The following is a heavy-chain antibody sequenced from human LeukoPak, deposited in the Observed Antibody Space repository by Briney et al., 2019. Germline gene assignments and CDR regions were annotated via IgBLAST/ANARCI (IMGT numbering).Heavy chain of an antibody. CDR3: ARDRVFVDTAIVSPVQYFDY. V-gene: IGHV1-2*02. D-gene: IGHD5-18*01. CDR1: GYTFTGYY. Sequence: ASVKVSCRASGYTFTGYYIHWVRQAPGQGLEWMGWINPNSGGANYAQRFQGRVTMTRDTSISTAYMELRSLRADDTAVYYCARDRVFVDTAIVSPVQYFDYWGQGTLVTVSS. CDR2: INPNSGGA. J-gene: IGHJ4*02.